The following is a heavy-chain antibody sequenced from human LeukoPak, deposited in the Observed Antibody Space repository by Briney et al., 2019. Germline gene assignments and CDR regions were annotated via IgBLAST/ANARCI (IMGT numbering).Heavy chain of an antibody. CDR1: GGSVKGGSYY. CDR3: ARVIAVAGRRGNWFDP. Sequence: SDPLSLPCTLCGGSVKGGSYYGRWIPQPRGRGGVGFGYIFYCGSITYNPSLKSRVPISVATSKDQFPLKLSSVTAADTAVYYCARVIAVAGRRGNWFDPWGQGTLVTVSS. J-gene: IGHJ5*02. CDR2: IFYCGSI. V-gene: IGHV4-61*01. D-gene: IGHD6-19*01.